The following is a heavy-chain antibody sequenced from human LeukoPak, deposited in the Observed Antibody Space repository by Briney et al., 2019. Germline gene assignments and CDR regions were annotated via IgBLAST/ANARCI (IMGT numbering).Heavy chain of an antibody. J-gene: IGHJ4*02. CDR2: ISGSGGST. D-gene: IGHD2-15*01. CDR3: ANLRGRGAYACSGSGCYSY. V-gene: IGHV3-23*01. Sequence: PGGSLRLSCEASGFTFSIYAMTWVRLAPEKGLEWVSAISGSGGSTYYADSVKGRFTVSRDNSKNTLYLQMNSLRADDTAVYYCANLRGRGAYACSGSGCYSYWGQGTLVTVSP. CDR1: GFTFSIYA.